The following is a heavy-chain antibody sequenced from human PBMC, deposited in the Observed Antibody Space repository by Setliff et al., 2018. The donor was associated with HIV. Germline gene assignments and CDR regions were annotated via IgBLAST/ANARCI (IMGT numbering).Heavy chain of an antibody. Sequence: GASVKVSCKASGYTFTGYYMHWARQAPGQGLEWMGWINPNSGGTNYAQKFQGRVTMTRDTSISTAYMELSRLRSDDTAVYYCARDRYYDSSGYYWFDAFDIWGQGTMVT. V-gene: IGHV1-2*02. J-gene: IGHJ3*02. CDR3: ARDRYYDSSGYYWFDAFDI. CDR2: INPNSGGT. D-gene: IGHD3-22*01. CDR1: GYTFTGYY.